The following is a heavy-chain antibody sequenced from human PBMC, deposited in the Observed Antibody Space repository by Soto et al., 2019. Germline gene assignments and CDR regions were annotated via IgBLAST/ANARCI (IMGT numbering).Heavy chain of an antibody. CDR2: ISYDGSNK. V-gene: IGHV3-30*18. CDR3: AKDHDSSGSPGSY. J-gene: IGHJ4*02. Sequence: QVQLVESGGGVVQPGRSLRLSRAASGFTFSSYGMHWVRQAPGKGLEWVAVISYDGSNKYYADSVKGRFTISRDNSKNTLYLQMNSLRAEDTAVYYCAKDHDSSGSPGSYWGQGTLVTVSS. D-gene: IGHD3-22*01. CDR1: GFTFSSYG.